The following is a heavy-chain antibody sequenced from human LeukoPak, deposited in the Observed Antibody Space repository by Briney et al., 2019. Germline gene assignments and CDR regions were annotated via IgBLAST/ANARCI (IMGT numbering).Heavy chain of an antibody. J-gene: IGHJ4*02. CDR1: GYTFTSYY. V-gene: IGHV1-46*01. CDR2: INPSGGST. Sequence: ASVKVSCKASGYTFTSYYMHWVQQAPGQGLEWMGIINPSGGSTSYAQKFQGRVTMTRDTSTSTVYMELSSLRSEDTAVYYCARADNYYDSSGYIDYWGQGTLVTVSS. D-gene: IGHD3-22*01. CDR3: ARADNYYDSSGYIDY.